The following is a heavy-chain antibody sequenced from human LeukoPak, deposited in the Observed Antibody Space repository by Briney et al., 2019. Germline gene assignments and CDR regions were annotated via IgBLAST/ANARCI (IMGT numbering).Heavy chain of an antibody. V-gene: IGHV3-74*03. Sequence: GGSLRLSCAASGFSLSGYWMHWVRQAPGKGLVWVSRSKYDGTSATYADSVKGRFTVSRDNAKNMLYLQMNSRRVEDTAVYYCAKSDYFDYWGQGTLVTVSS. CDR2: SKYDGTSA. CDR1: GFSLSGYW. J-gene: IGHJ4*02. CDR3: AKSDYFDY.